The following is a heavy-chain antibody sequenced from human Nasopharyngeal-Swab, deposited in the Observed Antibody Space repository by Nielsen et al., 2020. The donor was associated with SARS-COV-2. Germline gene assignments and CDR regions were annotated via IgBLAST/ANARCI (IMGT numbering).Heavy chain of an antibody. CDR1: GGSFSGYY. CDR2: INHSGST. D-gene: IGHD3-16*02. CDR3: ARVPRVSLGGVIVNFFDY. Sequence: SETLSLTCAVYGGSFSGYYWSWIRQPPGKGLEWIGEINHSGSTNYNPSLKSRVTISVDTSKNHFSLKLSSVTAADTAVYYCARVPRVSLGGVIVNFFDYWGQGTLVTVSS. J-gene: IGHJ4*02. V-gene: IGHV4-34*01.